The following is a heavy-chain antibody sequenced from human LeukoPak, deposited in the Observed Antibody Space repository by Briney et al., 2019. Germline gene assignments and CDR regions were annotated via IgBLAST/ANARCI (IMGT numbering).Heavy chain of an antibody. CDR2: IRYDGSNK. J-gene: IGHJ4*02. D-gene: IGHD3-10*01. Sequence: GGSLRLSCAVSGFTFSSYWMSWVRQTPGKGLEWVAFIRYDGSNKYYADSVKGRFTISRDNSKNTLYLQMNSLRAEDTAVYYCAKDGGSGSYWVNWGQGTLVTVSS. CDR1: GFTFSSYW. CDR3: AKDGGSGSYWVN. V-gene: IGHV3-30*02.